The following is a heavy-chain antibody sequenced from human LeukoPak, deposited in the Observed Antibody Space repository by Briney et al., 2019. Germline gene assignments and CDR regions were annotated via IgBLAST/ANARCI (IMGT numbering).Heavy chain of an antibody. D-gene: IGHD6-19*01. J-gene: IGHJ4*02. V-gene: IGHV6-1*01. CDR3: ARDLGNTGWYTFDY. CDR2: TYYRSKWYN. Sequence: SQTLSLTCDLSGDSVSSNNGAWNWIRQSPLRGLEWLERTYYRSKWYNDYAGSLNGRITISPDTSKNQFSLHLNSVTPEDTAVYYCARDLGNTGWYTFDYWGQGILVTVSS. CDR1: GDSVSSNNGA.